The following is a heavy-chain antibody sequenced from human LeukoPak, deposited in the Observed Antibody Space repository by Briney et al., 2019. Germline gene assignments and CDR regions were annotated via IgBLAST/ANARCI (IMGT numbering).Heavy chain of an antibody. Sequence: PGGSLRLSCAASGFTFSNAWMTWVRQAPGKGLEWVGRIKSKTDGGTTDYAAPVKGRFTISRDDSKNTLYLRMNSLKTEDTAVYYCTREAVTANGYFDYWGQGTLVTVSS. V-gene: IGHV3-15*01. J-gene: IGHJ4*02. CDR2: IKSKTDGGTT. CDR1: GFTFSNAW. D-gene: IGHD2-21*02. CDR3: TREAVTANGYFDY.